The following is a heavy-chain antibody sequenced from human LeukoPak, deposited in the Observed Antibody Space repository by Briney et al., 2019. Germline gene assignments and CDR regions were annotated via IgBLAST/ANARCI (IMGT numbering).Heavy chain of an antibody. J-gene: IGHJ6*02. Sequence: SETLSLTCTVSGGSISSYYWSWIRPPRGKGLEGIGYIYYSGSTNYNPSLKSRVTISVDTSKIQFSLKLSSVTAADTAVYYCARHGVVVVPAGTRYGMDVWGQGTTVTVSS. CDR3: ARHGVVVVPAGTRYGMDV. D-gene: IGHD2-2*01. V-gene: IGHV4-59*08. CDR2: IYYSGST. CDR1: GGSISSYY.